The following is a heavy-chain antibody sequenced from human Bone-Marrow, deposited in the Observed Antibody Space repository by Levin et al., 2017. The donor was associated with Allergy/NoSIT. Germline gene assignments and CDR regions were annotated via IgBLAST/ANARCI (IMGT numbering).Heavy chain of an antibody. CDR1: GFSFGDYG. V-gene: IGHV3-9*01. J-gene: IGHJ6*02. Sequence: SLKISCAASGFSFGDYGMHWVRRLPGKGLEWISGIGWNSGNIVYADSVKGRFTISRDNAKKSLYLQVNSLRPEDTALYYCAKDKGGGSNTFFGLDAWGQGTTVTVSS. CDR3: AKDKGGGSNTFFGLDA. D-gene: IGHD1-26*01. CDR2: IGWNSGNI.